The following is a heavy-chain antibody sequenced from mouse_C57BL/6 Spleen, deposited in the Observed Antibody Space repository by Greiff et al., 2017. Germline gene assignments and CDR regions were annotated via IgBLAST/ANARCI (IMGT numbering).Heavy chain of an antibody. CDR1: GYTFTSYG. CDR2: IYPRSGNT. D-gene: IGHD2-2*01. V-gene: IGHV1-81*01. CDR3: ARRLVGYDEDYFDY. J-gene: IGHJ2*01. Sequence: QVQLQQSGAELARPGASVKLSCKASGYTFTSYGISWVKQRTGQGLEWIGEIYPRSGNTYYNEKFKGKATLTADKSSSTAYMELRSLTSEDAAVYFCARRLVGYDEDYFDYWGQGTTLTVSS.